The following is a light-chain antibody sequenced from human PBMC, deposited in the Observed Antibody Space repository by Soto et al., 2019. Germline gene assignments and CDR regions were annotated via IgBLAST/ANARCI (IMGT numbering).Light chain of an antibody. Sequence: DIQMTQSPSSLSASIGDRVTISCRASQSISSYLNWYQQKPGKAPKLVIYTASSLQSGVPSRFSGSGSGTDFTLTISSLQPEDFATYYCQQSHSSLITFGQGTRLEIK. CDR2: TAS. V-gene: IGKV1-39*01. J-gene: IGKJ5*01. CDR3: QQSHSSLIT. CDR1: QSISSY.